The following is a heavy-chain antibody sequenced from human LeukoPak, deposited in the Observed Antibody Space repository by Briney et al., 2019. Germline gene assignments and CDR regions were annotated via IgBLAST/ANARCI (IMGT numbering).Heavy chain of an antibody. CDR3: WVVTAKGMDAFDI. CDR1: GYTFTNYR. V-gene: IGHV1-18*01. J-gene: IGHJ3*02. CDR2: FSTYNGNT. Sequence: GASVKVSCKASGYTFTNYRITWVRQAPGQGLEWVGWFSTYNGNTNYAQKLQGRVTMTTDTSTSTAYLELSSLRSEDTAVYYRWVVTAKGMDAFDIWGQGTTVTVSS. D-gene: IGHD2-21*02.